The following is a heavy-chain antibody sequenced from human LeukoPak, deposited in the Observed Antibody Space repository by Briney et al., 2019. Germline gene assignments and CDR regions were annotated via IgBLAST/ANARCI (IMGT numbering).Heavy chain of an antibody. V-gene: IGHV3-30*18. CDR1: GFTFSSYG. J-gene: IGHJ6*03. CDR2: ISYDGSNK. D-gene: IGHD2-15*01. Sequence: GGSLRLSCAASGFTFSSYGMHWVRQAPGKGLEWVAVISYDGSNKYYADSAKGRFTISRDNSKNTLYLQMNSLRAEDTAIYYCAKNGDRGAYCSGGSCYPYYYYYIDVWGKGTTVTISS. CDR3: AKNGDRGAYCSGGSCYPYYYYYIDV.